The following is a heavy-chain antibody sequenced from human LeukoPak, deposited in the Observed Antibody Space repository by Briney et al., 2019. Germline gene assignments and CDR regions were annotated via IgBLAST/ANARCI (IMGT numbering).Heavy chain of an antibody. CDR3: ARAAGDYGDYDYFYYMDV. CDR1: GYTFTGYY. J-gene: IGHJ6*03. CDR2: INPTSGGT. Sequence: GASVKVSCKASGYTFTGYYMHWVRQAPGQGLEWMGWINPTSGGTKSAQKFQGRVTMTRDTSISTAYMELNTLRSDDTAMYYCARAAGDYGDYDYFYYMDVWGKGTTVTISS. D-gene: IGHD4-17*01. V-gene: IGHV1-2*02.